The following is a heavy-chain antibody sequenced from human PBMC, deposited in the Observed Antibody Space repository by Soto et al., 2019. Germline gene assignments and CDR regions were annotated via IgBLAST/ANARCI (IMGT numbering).Heavy chain of an antibody. V-gene: IGHV3-11*01. CDR3: ARSSGWYVAYAFYM. D-gene: IGHD6-19*01. Sequence: QVQLVESGGGLVQPGGSLRLSCAASGFTFGDYEMSWIRQAAGKGPEWVSLLSRSGNTIYYADSVKGRFIISRDNAENSLFLQMESLTVEDTATYFCARSSGWYVAYAFYMWGQGTMGSFSA. CDR2: LSRSGNTI. CDR1: GFTFGDYE. J-gene: IGHJ3*02.